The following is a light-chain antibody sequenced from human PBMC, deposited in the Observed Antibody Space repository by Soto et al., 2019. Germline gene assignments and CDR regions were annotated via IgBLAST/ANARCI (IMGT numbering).Light chain of an antibody. J-gene: IGKJ4*01. CDR2: GGS. Sequence: EIVMTQSPATLSLSPGERATLSCRASQSVSSSYLAWYQQKPGQAGRLLSCGGSSRCSGIPDRFSGSGSRTDFNLTISRLEPEDFAVYYCQHCQPYGDSPQLPFGGGTE. CDR1: QSVSSSY. CDR3: QHCQPYGDSPQLP. V-gene: IGKV3-20*01.